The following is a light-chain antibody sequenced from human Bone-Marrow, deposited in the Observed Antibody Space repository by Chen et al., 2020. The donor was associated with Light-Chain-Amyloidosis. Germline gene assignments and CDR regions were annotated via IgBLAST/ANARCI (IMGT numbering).Light chain of an antibody. CDR2: DDE. CDR1: NLGSKS. J-gene: IGLJ3*02. V-gene: IGLV3-21*03. Sequence: SYVLTQPPSVSVAPGKTARITCGGNNLGSKSVHWYQQRPGQAPVLVVYDDEYRPSGIPERFSGSNSGNTATLTISRVEAGEEADYYCQVWDGSSDHWVFGGGTKLTVL. CDR3: QVWDGSSDHWV.